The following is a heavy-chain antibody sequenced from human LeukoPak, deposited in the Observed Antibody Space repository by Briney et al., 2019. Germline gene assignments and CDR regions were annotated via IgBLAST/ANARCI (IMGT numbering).Heavy chain of an antibody. J-gene: IGHJ5*02. CDR1: GFTFDDYA. D-gene: IGHD6-13*01. V-gene: IGHV3-9*01. CDR2: ISWNSGSI. Sequence: GGSLRLSCAASGFTFDDYAMHWVRQAPGKGLEWVSGISWNSGSIGYADSVKGRFTISRDNAKNSLYLQMNSLRAEDTALYYCARDIAAAGTGDWFDPWGQGTLVTVSS. CDR3: ARDIAAAGTGDWFDP.